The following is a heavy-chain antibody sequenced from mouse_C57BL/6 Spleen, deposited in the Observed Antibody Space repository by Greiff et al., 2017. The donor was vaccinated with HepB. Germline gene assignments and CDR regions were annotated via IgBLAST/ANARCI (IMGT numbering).Heavy chain of an antibody. CDR2: IDPSDSYT. CDR1: GYTFTSYW. J-gene: IGHJ4*01. D-gene: IGHD1-1*01. V-gene: IGHV1-69*01. Sequence: QVQLQQPGAELVMPGASVKLSCKASGYTFTSYWMHWVKQRPGQGLEWIGEIDPSDSYTNYNQKFKGKSTLTVDKSSSTAYMQLSSLTSEDSAVYYCARKYCGSSLYAMDYWGQGTSVTVSS. CDR3: ARKYCGSSLYAMDY.